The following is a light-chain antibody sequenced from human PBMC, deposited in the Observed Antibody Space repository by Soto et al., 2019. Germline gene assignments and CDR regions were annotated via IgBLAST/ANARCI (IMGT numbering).Light chain of an antibody. CDR3: SSYTSSSTHNYV. V-gene: IGLV2-14*01. J-gene: IGLJ1*01. CDR1: SSDVGGYNY. CDR2: EVS. Sequence: QSVLTQPASVSGSPGQSITISCTGTSSDVGGYNYVSWYQQHPGKAPKLMIYEVSNRPSGVSSRFSGSKSGNTASLTISGLQAEDEADYYCSSYTSSSTHNYVFGTGTKVTVL.